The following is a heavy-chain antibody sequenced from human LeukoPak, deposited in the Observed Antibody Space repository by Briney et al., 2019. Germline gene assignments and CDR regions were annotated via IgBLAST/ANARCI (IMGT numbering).Heavy chain of an antibody. V-gene: IGHV4-59*01. CDR1: GGSISSYY. Sequence: LETLSLTCTVSGGSISSYYWSWIRQPPGKGLEWIGYIYYSGSTNYNPSLKSRVTISVDTSKNQFSLKLSSVTAADTAVYYCARGSRLVGATTDWGQGTLVTVSS. J-gene: IGHJ4*02. D-gene: IGHD1-26*01. CDR3: ARGSRLVGATTD. CDR2: IYYSGST.